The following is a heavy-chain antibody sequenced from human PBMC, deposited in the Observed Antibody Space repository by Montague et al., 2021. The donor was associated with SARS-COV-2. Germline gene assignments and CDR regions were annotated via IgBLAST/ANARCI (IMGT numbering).Heavy chain of an antibody. CDR1: VSWNSGAN. D-gene: IGHD2-15*01. CDR3: ASPGGYYTGGSCYYVY. Sequence: SETLSLTCSRLVSWNSGANRKCIRLHPSQQRNSYADICYRRSTNYNPSLKSRVTISIDTSKNQFSLELSSVTAADIAVYYCASPGGYYTGGSCYYVYGGQGTLVTVSS. J-gene: IGHJ4*02. V-gene: IGHV4-59*01. CDR2: ICYRRST.